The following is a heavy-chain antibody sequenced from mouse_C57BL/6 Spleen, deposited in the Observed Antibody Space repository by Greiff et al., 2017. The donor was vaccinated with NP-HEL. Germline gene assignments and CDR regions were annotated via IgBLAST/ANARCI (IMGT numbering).Heavy chain of an antibody. CDR3: ARPPSTTVVAYYFDY. Sequence: QVQLQQPGAELVKPGASVKMSCKASGYTFTSYWITWVKQRPGQGLEWIGDIYPGSGRTNYNEKFKSKATLTVDTSSSTAYMQLSSLTSEDSSVYYCARPPSTTVVAYYFDYWGQGTTLTVSS. CDR1: GYTFTSYW. J-gene: IGHJ2*01. D-gene: IGHD1-1*01. CDR2: IYPGSGRT. V-gene: IGHV1-55*01.